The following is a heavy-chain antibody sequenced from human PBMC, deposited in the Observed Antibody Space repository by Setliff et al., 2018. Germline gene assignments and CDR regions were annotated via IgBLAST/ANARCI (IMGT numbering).Heavy chain of an antibody. CDR1: GGTFSSYA. V-gene: IGHV1-69*05. CDR2: IIPIFGTA. CDR3: ARNGSPYCTNGVCYTWFDP. D-gene: IGHD2-8*01. Sequence: SVKVSCKASGGTFSSYAISWVRQAPGQGLEWMGGIIPIFGTANYAQKFQGRVTITTDESTNTAYMELSSLRSEDTAVYYCARNGSPYCTNGVCYTWFDPWGQGTLVTVSS. J-gene: IGHJ5*02.